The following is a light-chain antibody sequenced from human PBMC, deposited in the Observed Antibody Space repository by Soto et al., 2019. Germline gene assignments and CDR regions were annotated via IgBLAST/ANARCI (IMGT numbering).Light chain of an antibody. CDR2: DAS. Sequence: EIVLTQSPGTLSLSPGERATLSCRASQSVSSSYLAWYQQKPGQAPRLLIYDASRRATVIPDRFSGSGSETDFTLTISRLEPEDFAVYFCQQYGRSPYTLGQGTKLEIK. J-gene: IGKJ2*01. V-gene: IGKV3-20*01. CDR3: QQYGRSPYT. CDR1: QSVSSSY.